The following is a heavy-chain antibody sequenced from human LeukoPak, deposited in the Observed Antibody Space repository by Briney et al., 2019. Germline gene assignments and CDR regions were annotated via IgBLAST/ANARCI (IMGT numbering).Heavy chain of an antibody. CDR2: INPNSGGT. J-gene: IGHJ5*02. CDR1: GYTFTGYY. D-gene: IGHD4-17*01. CDR3: ASSVTTVTTYWFDP. V-gene: IGHV1-2*02. Sequence: ASVNLSCTASGYTFTGYYMHWVRQAPGQGLEWMGWINPNSGGTNYAQKFQGRVTMTRDTSISTAYMELSRLRSDDTAVYYCASSVTTVTTYWFDPWGQGTLVTVSS.